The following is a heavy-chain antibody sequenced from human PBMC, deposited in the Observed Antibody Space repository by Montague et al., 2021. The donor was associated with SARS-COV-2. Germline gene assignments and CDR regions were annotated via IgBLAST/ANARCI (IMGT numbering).Heavy chain of an antibody. Sequence: SETLSLTCAVYGGSFSGYYWSWICQHPGKGLEWIGEINHSGSINYNPSLKSRVTISVDTSKNQFSLKLSSVTAADTAVYYCARVPDYYDGSGYYFDAFDIWGQGTMVTVSS. CDR3: ARVPDYYDGSGYYFDAFDI. CDR2: INHSGSI. J-gene: IGHJ3*02. CDR1: GGSFSGYY. V-gene: IGHV4-34*01. D-gene: IGHD3-22*01.